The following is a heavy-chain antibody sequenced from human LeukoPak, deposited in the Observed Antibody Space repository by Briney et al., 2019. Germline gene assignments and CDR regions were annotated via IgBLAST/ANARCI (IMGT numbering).Heavy chain of an antibody. V-gene: IGHV4-34*01. J-gene: IGHJ5*02. CDR3: ARGHISMDPQIVWTGYYRTDWFDP. D-gene: IGHD3/OR15-3a*01. CDR1: GVSFSDYR. Sequence: SETLSLTCAVYGVSFSDYRWSRIRQPPGKGLQWVGEVNHHGRTDYSPSLTSRVTISVDTSKSQFYLKLTSVTAADTAVYFCARGHISMDPQIVWTGYYRTDWFDPWGQGTLVTVSS. CDR2: VNHHGRT.